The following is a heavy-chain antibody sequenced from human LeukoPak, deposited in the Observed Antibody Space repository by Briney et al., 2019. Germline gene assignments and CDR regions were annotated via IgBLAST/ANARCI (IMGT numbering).Heavy chain of an antibody. CDR1: EFTFSSYW. D-gene: IGHD3-3*01. Sequence: GGSLRLSCAASEFTFSSYWMHWVRQAPGKGLVWVSRINSDGSSTSYADSVKGRFTISRVNAKNTLYLQMNSLRAEDTAVYYCARGFTIFGVVNDAFDIWGQGTMVTVSS. V-gene: IGHV3-74*01. CDR2: INSDGSST. J-gene: IGHJ3*02. CDR3: ARGFTIFGVVNDAFDI.